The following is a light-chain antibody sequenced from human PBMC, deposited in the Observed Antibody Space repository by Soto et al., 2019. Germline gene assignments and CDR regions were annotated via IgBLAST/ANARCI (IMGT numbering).Light chain of an antibody. CDR1: QTISTW. J-gene: IGKJ2*01. CDR2: GAS. Sequence: TQSPPTRSASVGDRVTITCRASQTISTWMAWYKQKHGQAPRLLIYGASRRATGIPDRFSGSVSGTDCTITISRLQPEDGAVYHCQQYGSLPYTFGQGTKVDIK. V-gene: IGKV3-20*01. CDR3: QQYGSLPYT.